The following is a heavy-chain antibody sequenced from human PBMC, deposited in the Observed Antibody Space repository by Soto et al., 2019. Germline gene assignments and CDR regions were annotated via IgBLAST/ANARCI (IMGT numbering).Heavy chain of an antibody. D-gene: IGHD1-7*01. V-gene: IGHV3-30-3*01. CDR3: ARTHDPGELELWFNFYFDY. CDR2: ISYDGSNK. Sequence: PGGSLRLSCAASGFTFSSYAMHWVRQAPGKGLEWVAVISYDGSNKYYADSVKGRFTISRDNSKNTLYLQMNSLRAEDTAVYYCARTHDPGELELWFNFYFDYWGQGTLVTVSS. J-gene: IGHJ4*02. CDR1: GFTFSSYA.